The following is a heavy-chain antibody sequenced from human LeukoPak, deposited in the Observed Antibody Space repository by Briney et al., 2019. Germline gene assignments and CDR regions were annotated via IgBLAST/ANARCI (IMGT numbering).Heavy chain of an antibody. D-gene: IGHD5-12*01. J-gene: IGHJ4*02. Sequence: ASVKVSCKASGYTFTGYYMHWVRQAPGQGLEWMGWINPNSGGTNYAQKFQGWVTMTRDTSISTAYMELSRLRSDDTAVYYCARSPYSGYDYWSWGYYFDYWGQGTLVTVSS. CDR1: GYTFTGYY. CDR3: ARSPYSGYDYWSWGYYFDY. CDR2: INPNSGGT. V-gene: IGHV1-2*04.